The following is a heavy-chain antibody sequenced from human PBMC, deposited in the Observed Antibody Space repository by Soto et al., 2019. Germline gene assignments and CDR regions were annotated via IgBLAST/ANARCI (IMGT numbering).Heavy chain of an antibody. CDR2: IIPIFGTA. CDR1: GGTFSSYA. D-gene: IGHD6-13*01. V-gene: IGHV1-69*01. J-gene: IGHJ6*02. CDR3: ARGSRQQLVLSYYYYGMDV. Sequence: QVQLVQSGAEVKKPGSSVKVSCKASGGTFSSYAISWVRQAPGQGLEWMGGIIPIFGTANYAQKFQGRVTITADESTSTDYMELSSLRSEDTAVYYCARGSRQQLVLSYYYYGMDVWGQGTTVTDSS.